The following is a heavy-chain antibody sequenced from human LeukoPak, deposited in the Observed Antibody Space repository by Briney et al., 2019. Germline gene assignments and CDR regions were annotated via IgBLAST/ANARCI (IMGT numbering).Heavy chain of an antibody. J-gene: IGHJ5*02. D-gene: IGHD4-17*01. CDR2: IKQDGSEK. CDR1: GFTFSSYW. Sequence: GGSLRLSCAASGFTFSSYWMSWVRQAPGKGLEWVANIKQDGSEKYYVDSVKGRFTISRDNAKNSLYLQMNSLRAEDTAVYYCASSLTKDYGDYGWFDPWGQGTLVTVSS. CDR3: ASSLTKDYGDYGWFDP. V-gene: IGHV3-7*01.